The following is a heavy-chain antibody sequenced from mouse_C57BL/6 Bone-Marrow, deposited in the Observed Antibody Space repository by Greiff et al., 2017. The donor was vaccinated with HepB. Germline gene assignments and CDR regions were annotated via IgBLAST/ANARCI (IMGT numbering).Heavy chain of an antibody. D-gene: IGHD2-1*01. V-gene: IGHV7-1*01. J-gene: IGHJ2*01. CDR2: SRNKANDYTT. CDR3: ARDAGVLLWPFDY. Sequence: EVKVVESGGGLVQSGRSLRLSCATSGFTFSDFYMEWVRQAPGKGLEWIAASRNKANDYTTEYSASVKGLFIVYRDTSQSILYLQMNALRAEDTAIYYCARDAGVLLWPFDYWGQGTTLTVSS. CDR1: GFTFSDFY.